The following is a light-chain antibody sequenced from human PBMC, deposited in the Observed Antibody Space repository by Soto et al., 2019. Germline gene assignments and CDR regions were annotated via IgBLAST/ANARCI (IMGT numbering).Light chain of an antibody. CDR2: EVS. J-gene: IGLJ3*02. CDR3: CSYAGNVAWV. V-gene: IGLV2-23*02. Sequence: QSALTQPASVSGSPGQSITISCSGSSGDVGNYDLVSWYQQIPGKAPQLMIFEVSRRPSRVSDRFSGSKSGNTASLTISGLQAEDEGDFYCCSYAGNVAWVFGGGTKVTVL. CDR1: SGDVGNYDL.